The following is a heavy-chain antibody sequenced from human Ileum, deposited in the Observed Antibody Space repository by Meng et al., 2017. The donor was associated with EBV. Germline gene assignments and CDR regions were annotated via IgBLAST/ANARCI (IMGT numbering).Heavy chain of an antibody. CDR1: GGFSTGTNW. V-gene: IGHV4-4*02. D-gene: IGHD1-26*01. CDR2: IYYSGTT. J-gene: IGHJ4*02. CDR3: ATRELAPFDY. Sequence: LQQEAGAGLVQTSSALPLLSSASAGGFSTGTNWWSWIRQPPGKALVWIADIYYSGTTYYNPSLQSRVGISVDKSKNQVSLNMSSMSAADTAVYYCATRELAPFDYWGQGTLVTVSS.